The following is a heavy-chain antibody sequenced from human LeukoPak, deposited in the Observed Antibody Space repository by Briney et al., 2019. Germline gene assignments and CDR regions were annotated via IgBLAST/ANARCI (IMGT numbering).Heavy chain of an antibody. V-gene: IGHV3-21*01. J-gene: IGHJ3*02. CDR3: ARSGSYLDAFDI. CDR1: GFTFSSYS. D-gene: IGHD1-26*01. Sequence: GGSLRLSCAASGFTFSSYSMNWVSQAPGKWLEWVSSISSSSSYIYYADSVKGRFTISRDNAKNSLYLQMNSLRAEDTAVCYCARSGSYLDAFDIWGQGTMVTVSS. CDR2: ISSSSSYI.